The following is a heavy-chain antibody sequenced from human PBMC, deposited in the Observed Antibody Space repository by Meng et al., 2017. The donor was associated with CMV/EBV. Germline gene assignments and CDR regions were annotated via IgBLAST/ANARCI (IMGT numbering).Heavy chain of an antibody. CDR3: ASRSYFYYYYGMDV. V-gene: IGHV3-20*04. J-gene: IGHJ6*02. D-gene: IGHD1-26*01. CDR1: GFTFDDYG. Sequence: GESLKISCAASGFTFDDYGMSWVRQAPGKGLEWVSGINWNGGSTGYADSVKGRFTISRDNAKNSLYLQMNSLRAEDTAVYYCASRSYFYYYYGMDVWGQGTTVTVSS. CDR2: INWNGGST.